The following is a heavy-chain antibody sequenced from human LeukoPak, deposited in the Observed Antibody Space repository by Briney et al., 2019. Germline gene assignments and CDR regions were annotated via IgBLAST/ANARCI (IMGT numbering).Heavy chain of an antibody. J-gene: IGHJ4*02. Sequence: PSETLSLTCTVSGGSISSSSYYWGWIRQPAGKGLEWIGRIYTSGSTNYNPSLKSRVTISVDTSKNQFSLKLSSVTAADTAVYYCARGRITMVRGVIIAARHYFDYWGQGTLVTVSS. V-gene: IGHV4-61*02. CDR2: IYTSGST. CDR3: ARGRITMVRGVIIAARHYFDY. D-gene: IGHD3-10*01. CDR1: GGSISSSSYY.